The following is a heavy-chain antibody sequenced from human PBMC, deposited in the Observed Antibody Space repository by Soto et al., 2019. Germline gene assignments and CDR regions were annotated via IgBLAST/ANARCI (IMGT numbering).Heavy chain of an antibody. D-gene: IGHD2-2*01. CDR1: GGTFSSYA. CDR2: IIPIFGTA. J-gene: IGHJ6*02. CDR3: ARDGSVVPAGEEIYCYGMDV. Sequence: QVQLVQSGAEVKKPGSSVKVSCKASGGTFSSYAISWVRQAPGQGLEWMGGIIPIFGTANYAQKLQGRVTITADESTSPAYMELSSLGSEDTAVYYCARDGSVVPAGEEIYCYGMDVWGQGTTVTVSS. V-gene: IGHV1-69*01.